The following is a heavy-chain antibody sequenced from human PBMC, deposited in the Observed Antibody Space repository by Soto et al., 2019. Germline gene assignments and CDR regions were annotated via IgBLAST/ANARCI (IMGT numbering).Heavy chain of an antibody. Sequence: PGGSLRLSCAASGFTFSSYGMHWVRQAPGKGLEWVAVISYDGSNKYYADSVKGRFTISRDNPKNTLYLQMNSLRAEDTAVYYCAKDLFPRPRGIVATSYYYYYGMDVWGQGTTVTVSS. J-gene: IGHJ6*02. CDR2: ISYDGSNK. V-gene: IGHV3-30*18. D-gene: IGHD5-12*01. CDR3: AKDLFPRPRGIVATSYYYYYGMDV. CDR1: GFTFSSYG.